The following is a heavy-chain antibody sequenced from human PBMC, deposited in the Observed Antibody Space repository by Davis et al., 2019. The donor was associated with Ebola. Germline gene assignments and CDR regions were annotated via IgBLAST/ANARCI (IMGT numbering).Heavy chain of an antibody. CDR1: GYTFTSYG. Sequence: AASVKVSCKASGYTFTSYGISWVRQAPGQGLEWMGWISAYNGNTNYAQKLQGRVTMTTDTSTSTAYMELRSLRSDDTAVYYCARGGIVVVPAADASYYYYGMDVWGQGTTVTVSS. D-gene: IGHD2-2*01. V-gene: IGHV1-18*01. CDR2: ISAYNGNT. J-gene: IGHJ6*02. CDR3: ARGGIVVVPAADASYYYYGMDV.